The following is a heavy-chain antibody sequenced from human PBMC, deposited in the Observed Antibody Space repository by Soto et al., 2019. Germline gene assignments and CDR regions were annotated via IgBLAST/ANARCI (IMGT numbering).Heavy chain of an antibody. V-gene: IGHV4-59*01. D-gene: IGHD4-17*01. CDR2: YSGFT. CDR3: ARGYGDYPFFFAY. J-gene: IGHJ4*02. Sequence: SETLSLTCTVSGGSITTYQWSWIRQPPGKGLEWIGGYSGFTNYNPSLESRATISVDHSKNQFFLTLRSVTAADTAVYYCARGYGDYPFFFAYWGRGAWSPSPQ. CDR1: GGSITTYQ.